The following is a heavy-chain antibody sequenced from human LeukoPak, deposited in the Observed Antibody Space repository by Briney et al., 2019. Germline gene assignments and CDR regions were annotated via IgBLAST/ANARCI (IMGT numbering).Heavy chain of an antibody. D-gene: IGHD1-7*01. CDR3: AKDDGSITGTTGDY. CDR2: FDPEDGET. V-gene: IGHV1-24*01. CDR1: GYTLTELS. J-gene: IGHJ4*02. Sequence: GASVKVSCKVSGYTLTELSMHWVRQAPGKGLEWMGGFDPEDGETIYAQKFQGRVTMTEDTSTDTAYMELSSLRAEDTAVYYCAKDDGSITGTTGDYWGQGTLVTVSS.